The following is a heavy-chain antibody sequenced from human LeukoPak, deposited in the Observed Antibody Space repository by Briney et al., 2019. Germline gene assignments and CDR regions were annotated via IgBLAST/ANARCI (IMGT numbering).Heavy chain of an antibody. V-gene: IGHV1-18*01. J-gene: IGHJ5*02. Sequence: AASVKVSCKASGYTFTSYGISWVRQAPGQGLEWMGWISAYNGNTNYAQKLQGRVTMTTDTSTSTAYMELRSLRSDDTAVYYCARDVATIFGVVTALQSWGQGTLVTVSS. D-gene: IGHD3-3*01. CDR2: ISAYNGNT. CDR3: ARDVATIFGVVTALQS. CDR1: GYTFTSYG.